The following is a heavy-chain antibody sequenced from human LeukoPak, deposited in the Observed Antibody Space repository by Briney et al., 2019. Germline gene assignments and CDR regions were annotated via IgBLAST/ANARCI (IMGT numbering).Heavy chain of an antibody. CDR1: GFSFSSYD. J-gene: IGHJ5*02. V-gene: IGHV3-13*01. Sequence: PGGSLRLSCAASGFSFSSYDFHWVRQRKGEGPEWVSAIGSAGDTYYPGSVKGRFTISRENAKNSLYLQMNSLEVGDTAVYYCASATRGGYYDHGGQGTLVSVSS. D-gene: IGHD3-22*01. CDR2: IGSAGDT. CDR3: ASATRGGYYDH.